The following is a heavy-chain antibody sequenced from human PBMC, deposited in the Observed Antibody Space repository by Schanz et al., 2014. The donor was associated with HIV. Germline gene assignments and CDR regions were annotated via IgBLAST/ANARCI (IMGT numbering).Heavy chain of an antibody. J-gene: IGHJ4*02. CDR3: ARGSGLDY. CDR2: IYYSGSI. Sequence: QVQLQESGPGLVKPSQTLSLTCTVAGGSISSGGHYWSWIRQHPGKGLEWIGSIYYSGSIYYNPSFKSRVTLSGDTSRNQFSLKLSFVTAADTGVYYCARGSGLDYWGQGTQVTVSS. V-gene: IGHV4-31*03. D-gene: IGHD1-1*01. CDR1: GGSISSGGHY.